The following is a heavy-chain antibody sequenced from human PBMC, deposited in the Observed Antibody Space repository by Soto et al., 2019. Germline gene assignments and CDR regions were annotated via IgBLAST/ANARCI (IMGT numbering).Heavy chain of an antibody. CDR3: AIPLGDGYNRRGAFDI. D-gene: IGHD1-1*01. Sequence: ASVKVSCKVSGYTLTELSMHWVRQAPGKGLESMGGFDPEDGETIYAQKFQGRVTMTEHTSTDTAYMELSSLRSEDTAVYYCAIPLGDGYNRRGAFDIWGQGTMVTV. J-gene: IGHJ3*02. V-gene: IGHV1-24*01. CDR1: GYTLTELS. CDR2: FDPEDGET.